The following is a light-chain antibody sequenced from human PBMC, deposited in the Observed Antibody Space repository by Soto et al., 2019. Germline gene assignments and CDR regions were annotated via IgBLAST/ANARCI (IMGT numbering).Light chain of an antibody. V-gene: IGLV2-14*01. J-gene: IGLJ1*01. Sequence: QSVLTQPASVSGSPGQSIAIPCTGTSSDVGGYKYVSWYQQHPGKAPKLLISEVSNRPSGVSDRFSGSKSGNTASLTISGLQAEDEADYYCSSFTSSYTFVFGSGTKVTVL. CDR1: SSDVGGYKY. CDR2: EVS. CDR3: SSFTSSYTFV.